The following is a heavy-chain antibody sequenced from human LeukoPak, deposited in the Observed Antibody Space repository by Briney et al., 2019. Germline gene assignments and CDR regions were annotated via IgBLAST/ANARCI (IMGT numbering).Heavy chain of an antibody. Sequence: GGSLRLSCVASGFTFSSYWMSWVRQAPGKGLEWVANIKQDGSEKYYVDSVKGRSTISRDNAKNSLYLQMNSLRAEDTAVYYCARYCGGDCYGMDVWGQGTTVTVSS. CDR1: GFTFSSYW. V-gene: IGHV3-7*01. CDR2: IKQDGSEK. D-gene: IGHD2-21*01. J-gene: IGHJ6*02. CDR3: ARYCGGDCYGMDV.